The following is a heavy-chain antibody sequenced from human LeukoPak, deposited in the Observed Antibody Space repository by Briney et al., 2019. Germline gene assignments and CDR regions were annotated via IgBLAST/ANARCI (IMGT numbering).Heavy chain of an antibody. CDR2: IYYSGST. D-gene: IGHD3-22*01. J-gene: IGHJ3*02. CDR1: SGSISSYY. Sequence: SETLSLTCTVSSGSISSYYWSWIRHPPGKGLEWIGYIYYSGSTNYNPSLKSRVTISVDTSKNQFSLKLSSVTAADTAVYYCARGKTYYDISKDAFDIWGQGTMVTVSS. CDR3: ARGKTYYDISKDAFDI. V-gene: IGHV4-59*12.